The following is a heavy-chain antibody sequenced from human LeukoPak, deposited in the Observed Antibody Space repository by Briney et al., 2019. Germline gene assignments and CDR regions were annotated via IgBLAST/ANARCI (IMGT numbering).Heavy chain of an antibody. D-gene: IGHD5-18*01. CDR2: ISSSGSTI. Sequence: PGGSLRLSCAASGFTFSSYWMSWVRQAPGKGLEWVSYISSSGSTIYYADSVKGRFTISRDNAKNSLYLQMNSLRAEDTAVYYCASKRGYSYGQDYWGQGTLVTVSS. J-gene: IGHJ4*02. V-gene: IGHV3-48*04. CDR3: ASKRGYSYGQDY. CDR1: GFTFSSYW.